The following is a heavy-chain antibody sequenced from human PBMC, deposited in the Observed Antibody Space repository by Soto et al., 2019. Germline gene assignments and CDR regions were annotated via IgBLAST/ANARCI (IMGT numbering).Heavy chain of an antibody. Sequence: SETLSLTCAVSCGSIISSNWWSWIRQPPGKGLEWIGYIYYSGSTNYNPSLKSRVTISVDTSKNQFSLKLSSVTAADTAVYYCARVASPVVPAAIRYYYYYYGMDVWGQGTTVTVSS. V-gene: IGHV4-59*01. CDR2: IYYSGST. D-gene: IGHD2-2*02. J-gene: IGHJ6*02. CDR1: CGSIISSNW. CDR3: ARVASPVVPAAIRYYYYYYGMDV.